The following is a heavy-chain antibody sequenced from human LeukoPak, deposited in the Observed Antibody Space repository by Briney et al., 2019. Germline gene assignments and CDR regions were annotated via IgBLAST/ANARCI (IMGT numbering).Heavy chain of an antibody. J-gene: IGHJ4*02. CDR1: GGSISSGSYY. D-gene: IGHD4-17*01. CDR2: IYTSGST. Sequence: PSETLSLTCTVSGGSISSGSYYWSWIRQPAGKGLEWIGRIYTSGSTNYNPSLKSRVTISVDTSKNQFSLKLSSVTAADTAVYYCARGEPIYGDYSRDYWGQGTLVTVSS. V-gene: IGHV4-61*02. CDR3: ARGEPIYGDYSRDY.